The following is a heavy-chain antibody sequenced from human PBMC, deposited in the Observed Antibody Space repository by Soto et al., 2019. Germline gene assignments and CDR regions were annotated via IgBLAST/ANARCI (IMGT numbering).Heavy chain of an antibody. CDR1: GGSIGTYY. CDR3: ARDYGVSNILDY. Sequence: QVQLQGSGPGLVKPSETLSLTCAVSGGSIGTYYWNWIRQPAGKGLEWIGRITTSGTTTYNPSLKSRVSMSVDTSKNQFSLKLSSVTAADTAIYYCARDYGVSNILDYWGQGTLVTVSS. V-gene: IGHV4-4*07. D-gene: IGHD3-10*01. J-gene: IGHJ4*02. CDR2: ITTSGTT.